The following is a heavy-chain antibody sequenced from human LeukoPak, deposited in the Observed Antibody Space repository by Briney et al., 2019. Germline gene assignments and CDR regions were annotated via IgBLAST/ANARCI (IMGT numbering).Heavy chain of an antibody. CDR2: ISPNSGGT. J-gene: IGHJ5*02. D-gene: IGHD3-16*01. Sequence: ASVKVSCKASGYTFTDYYMHWVRQAPGQGLEWMGWISPNSGGTNYAQKFQGRVTMTRDTSISTAYMELSRLRSDDTAVYYCARDYVGDNWFHPWGQGTLVTVSS. CDR3: ARDYVGDNWFHP. V-gene: IGHV1-2*02. CDR1: GYTFTDYY.